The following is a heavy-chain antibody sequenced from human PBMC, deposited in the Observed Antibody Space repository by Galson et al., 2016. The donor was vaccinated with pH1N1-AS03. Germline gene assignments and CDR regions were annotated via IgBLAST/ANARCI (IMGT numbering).Heavy chain of an antibody. J-gene: IGHJ4*02. CDR1: GGTFSSYI. V-gene: IGHV1-69*13. Sequence: SVKVSCKASGGTFSSYIITWARQAPGQGLEWMGGIIPSFGGATYAQKFQGRVTITADASTTTAYMELSSLRSDDTAVFYCANKGGYSDAVESWGQGTQVNVSS. CDR3: ANKGGYSDAVES. CDR2: IIPSFGGA. D-gene: IGHD4-17*01.